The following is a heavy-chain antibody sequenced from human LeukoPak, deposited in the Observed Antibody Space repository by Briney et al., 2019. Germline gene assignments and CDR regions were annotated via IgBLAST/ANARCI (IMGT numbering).Heavy chain of an antibody. Sequence: GGSLRLSCAASGFTFSNYDMSWVRQAPGKGLEWVSAINGSGGSTYYADSVKGRFTISPENSKNTLYLRMNSLRAEDTAVYYCAITGVVGYWGEGTLVTVSS. D-gene: IGHD3-10*01. V-gene: IGHV3-23*01. J-gene: IGHJ4*02. CDR3: AITGVVGY. CDR2: INGSGGST. CDR1: GFTFSNYD.